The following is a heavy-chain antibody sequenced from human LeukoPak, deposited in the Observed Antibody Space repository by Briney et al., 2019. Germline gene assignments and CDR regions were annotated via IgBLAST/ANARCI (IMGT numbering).Heavy chain of an antibody. Sequence: ASVKVSCKASGYTFTSYDISWVRQAPGQGLEWMGIINPSGGSTSYAQKFQGRVTMTRDMSTSTVYMELSSLRSEDTAVYYCARDSGPTYYDFWSGYYREIFDYWGQGTLVTVSS. CDR1: GYTFTSYD. CDR2: INPSGGST. CDR3: ARDSGPTYYDFWSGYYREIFDY. V-gene: IGHV1-46*01. J-gene: IGHJ4*02. D-gene: IGHD3-3*01.